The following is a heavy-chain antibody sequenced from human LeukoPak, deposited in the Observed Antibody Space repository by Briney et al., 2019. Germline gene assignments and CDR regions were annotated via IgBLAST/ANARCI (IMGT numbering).Heavy chain of an antibody. CDR3: ARRGGILTGYSPGNY. CDR2: ISYDGSNK. Sequence: GTSLRLSCAASGFTFSNYAMHWVRQAPGKGLEWVAVISYDGSNKYYADSVKGRFTISRDNSKDTLYLQMSSLRSEDTAVYYCARRGGILTGYSPGNYWGQGTLVTVSS. D-gene: IGHD3-9*01. J-gene: IGHJ4*02. CDR1: GFTFSNYA. V-gene: IGHV3-30-3*01.